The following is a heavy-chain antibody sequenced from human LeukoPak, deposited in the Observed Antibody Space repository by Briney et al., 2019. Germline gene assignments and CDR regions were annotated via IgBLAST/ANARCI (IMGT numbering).Heavy chain of an antibody. CDR1: GGSISSSSYY. V-gene: IGHV4-39*01. Sequence: KPSETLSLTCTVSGGSISSSSYYWGWIRQPPGKGLEWIGSTYYSGSTYYNPSLKSRVTISVDTSKNQFSLKLCSVTAADTAVYYCARHVPPKLGTFDYWGQGTLVTVSS. CDR3: ARHVPPKLGTFDY. D-gene: IGHD7-27*01. CDR2: TYYSGST. J-gene: IGHJ4*02.